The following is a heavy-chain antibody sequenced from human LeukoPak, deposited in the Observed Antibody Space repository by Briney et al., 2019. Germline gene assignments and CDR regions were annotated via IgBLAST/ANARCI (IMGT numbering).Heavy chain of an antibody. D-gene: IGHD3-22*01. CDR2: IYYSGST. V-gene: IGHV4-39*01. CDR3: ARQRRYYYDSSGTNWFDP. CDR1: GGSISSSSYY. J-gene: IGHJ5*02. Sequence: PSETPSLTCTVSGGSISSSSYYWGWIRQPPGKGLEWIGSIYYSGSTYYNPSLKSRVTISVDTSKNQFSLKLSSVTAADTAVYYCARQRRYYYDSSGTNWFDPWGQGTLVTVSS.